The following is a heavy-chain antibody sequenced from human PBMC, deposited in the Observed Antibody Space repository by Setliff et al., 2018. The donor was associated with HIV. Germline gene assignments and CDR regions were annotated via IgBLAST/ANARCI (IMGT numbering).Heavy chain of an antibody. D-gene: IGHD3-3*01. CDR2: IWSDGSEK. CDR3: ARWGDTPTFYNFWSGYYFDY. V-gene: IGHV3-33*01. J-gene: IGHJ4*02. Sequence: GGSLRLSCAASGFTFSRYGMHWFRQAPGKGLEWVAVIWSDGSEKYYADSVKGRFTISRDNSKNTLYVQMNSLRAEDTAAYFCARWGDTPTFYNFWSGYYFDYWGQGTLVTVS. CDR1: GFTFSRYG.